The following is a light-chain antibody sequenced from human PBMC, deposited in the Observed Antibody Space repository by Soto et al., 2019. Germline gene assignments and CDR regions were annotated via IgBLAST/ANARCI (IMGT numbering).Light chain of an antibody. J-gene: IGKJ2*01. V-gene: IGKV1-33*01. CDR1: QDISNY. CDR3: QQYRDVPYT. CDR2: AAP. Sequence: DIQMTQSPSSLSASVGDRVTITCQASQDISNYLNWYQQKPGKAPKLLIYAAPNLVTGVPSRFSGSGSGTDFAFTIISLQSEDVATYYCQQYRDVPYTFGKGTKLEI.